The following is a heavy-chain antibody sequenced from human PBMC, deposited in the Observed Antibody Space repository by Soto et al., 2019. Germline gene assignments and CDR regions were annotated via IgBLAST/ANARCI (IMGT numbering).Heavy chain of an antibody. CDR3: ERDTAPSEV. CDR1: GGTFRSYT. Sequence: ASVKVSCKASGGTFRSYTFIWVRQAPGQGLEWMGRIIPMNGKTKYSQKFQGRVTITRDTSASTAYMELSSLRSEDTAVYYCERDTAPSEVWGQGTTVTVSS. J-gene: IGHJ6*02. D-gene: IGHD4-17*01. V-gene: IGHV1-69*08. CDR2: IIPMNGKT.